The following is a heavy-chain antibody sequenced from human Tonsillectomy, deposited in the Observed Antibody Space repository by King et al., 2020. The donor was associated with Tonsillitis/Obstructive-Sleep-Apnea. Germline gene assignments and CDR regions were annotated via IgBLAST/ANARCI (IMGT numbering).Heavy chain of an antibody. J-gene: IGHJ4*02. CDR1: GFTFSNYA. V-gene: IGHV3-23*04. D-gene: IGHD2-2*01. CDR2: ISASGVST. CDR3: AKVLGVDPSTPYNFDS. Sequence: VQLVESGGSLVQPGGSLRLSCAASGFTFSNYAMTWVRQAPGKGLEWVSSISASGVSTYYADSVKGRFTISRDNSKNTLSLQMNSLRAEDTAFYYCAKVLGVDPSTPYNFDSWGQGTLVTVSS.